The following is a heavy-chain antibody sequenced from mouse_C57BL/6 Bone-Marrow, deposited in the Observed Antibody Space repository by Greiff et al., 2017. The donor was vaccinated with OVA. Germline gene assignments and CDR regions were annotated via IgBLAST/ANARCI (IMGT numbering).Heavy chain of an antibody. CDR3: ARSLIITTVVATPYWYFDV. CDR1: GFSLTSYG. J-gene: IGHJ1*03. Sequence: VQLVESGPGLVQPSQSLSITCTVSGFSLTSYGVHWVRQSPGKGLEWLGVIWSGGSTDYNAAFISRLSISKDNSKSQVLFKMNSLQADDTAIYYCARSLIITTVVATPYWYFDVWGTGTTVTVSS. CDR2: IWSGGST. D-gene: IGHD1-1*01. V-gene: IGHV2-2*01.